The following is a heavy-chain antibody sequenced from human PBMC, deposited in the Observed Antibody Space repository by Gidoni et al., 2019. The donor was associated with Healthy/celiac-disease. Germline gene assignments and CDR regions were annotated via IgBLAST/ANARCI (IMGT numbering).Heavy chain of an antibody. V-gene: IGHV3-43D*03. J-gene: IGHJ4*02. CDR3: AKGRYSYVLGYFDY. D-gene: IGHD5-18*01. Sequence: EVQLVESGGVVVQPGGSLRLSCAASGFTFDDYAMHWVRQAPGKGLEWVSLISWDGGSTYYADSVKGRFTISRDNSKNSLYLQMNSLRAEDTALYYCAKGRYSYVLGYFDYWGQGTLVTVSS. CDR2: ISWDGGST. CDR1: GFTFDDYA.